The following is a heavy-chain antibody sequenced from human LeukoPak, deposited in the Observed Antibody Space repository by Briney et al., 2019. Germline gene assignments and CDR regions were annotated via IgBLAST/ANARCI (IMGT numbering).Heavy chain of an antibody. Sequence: SETLSLTCTVSGGSISSYYWNWIRQPPGKGLEWIGYIYYSGSNNYTPSVKSRVTISVDTSKNQFSLKLSSVTAADTAVYYCARGYSGSYHSPLGYWGQGTLVTVPS. D-gene: IGHD1-26*01. CDR3: ARGYSGSYHSPLGY. V-gene: IGHV4-59*08. CDR2: IYYSGSN. CDR1: GGSISSYY. J-gene: IGHJ4*02.